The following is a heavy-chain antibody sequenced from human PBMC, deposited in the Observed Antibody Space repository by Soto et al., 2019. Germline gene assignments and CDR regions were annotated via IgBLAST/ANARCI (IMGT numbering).Heavy chain of an antibody. D-gene: IGHD5-12*01. J-gene: IGHJ6*02. CDR1: GFTFSSYA. V-gene: IGHV3-23*01. CDR2: ISGSGGST. Sequence: PGGSLRLSCAASGFTFSSYAMSWVRQAPGKGLEWVSAISGSGGSTYYADSVKGRFTISRDSSKNTLYLQMNSLRAEDTAVYYCAKDIVATMGHYYYYGMDVWGQGTTVTVSS. CDR3: AKDIVATMGHYYYYGMDV.